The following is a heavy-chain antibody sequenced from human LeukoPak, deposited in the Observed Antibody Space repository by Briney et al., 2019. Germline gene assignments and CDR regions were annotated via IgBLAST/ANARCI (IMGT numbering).Heavy chain of an antibody. V-gene: IGHV5-10-1*01. J-gene: IGHJ4*02. CDR3: ARRPEYSSGWYYFDY. Sequence: GEPLQISFQVSGSGFTSYGISWVRPMPGKGLEWMGRIDHSDSYTKDIPSFQGHVTISADKSISTAYLQWSSLKASDTAMYYCARRPEYSSGWYYFDYWGQGTLVTVSS. CDR1: GSGFTSYG. D-gene: IGHD6-19*01. CDR2: IDHSDSYT.